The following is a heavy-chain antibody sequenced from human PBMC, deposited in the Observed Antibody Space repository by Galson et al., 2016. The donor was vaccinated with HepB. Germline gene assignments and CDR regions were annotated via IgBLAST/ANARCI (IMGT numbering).Heavy chain of an antibody. V-gene: IGHV1-3*01. CDR3: ARFTGFDP. D-gene: IGHD3-16*01. J-gene: IGHJ5*02. Sequence: SVKVSCKASGYTFTDQAIHWVRQAPGQRPEWMGWISPGNGNTKYSQKFQGRVTISRDTSASTAYMEMSSLRSEDTAVYYCARFTGFDPWGQGTLATVSS. CDR1: GYTFTDQA. CDR2: ISPGNGNT.